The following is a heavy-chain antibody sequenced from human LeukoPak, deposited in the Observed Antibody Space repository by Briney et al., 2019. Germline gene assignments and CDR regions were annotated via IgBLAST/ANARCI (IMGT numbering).Heavy chain of an antibody. CDR1: GFTFSDYY. D-gene: IGHD6-6*01. Sequence: PGGSLRLSCAASGFTFSDYYMSWIRQAPGKGLEWVSYISSSGSTIYYADSVKGRFTVSRDNAKNSLYLQMNSLRAEDTAVYYCAREVGSSSQGDWFDPWGQGTLVTVSS. V-gene: IGHV3-11*01. CDR2: ISSSGSTI. CDR3: AREVGSSSQGDWFDP. J-gene: IGHJ5*02.